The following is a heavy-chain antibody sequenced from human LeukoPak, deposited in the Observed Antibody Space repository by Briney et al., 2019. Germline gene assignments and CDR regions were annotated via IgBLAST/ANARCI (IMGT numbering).Heavy chain of an antibody. Sequence: GGSLRLSCVASGFTFSSNAMTWVRQAPGKGLECVSAITAPGDTTFYADSVKGRFTTSRDNSKNTLYLLLNNLRAEDTALYYCAKAFVTNGYYQLPIDFWGQGTLVTVSA. V-gene: IGHV3-23*01. CDR2: ITAPGDTT. D-gene: IGHD3-22*01. CDR1: GFTFSSNA. J-gene: IGHJ4*02. CDR3: AKAFVTNGYYQLPIDF.